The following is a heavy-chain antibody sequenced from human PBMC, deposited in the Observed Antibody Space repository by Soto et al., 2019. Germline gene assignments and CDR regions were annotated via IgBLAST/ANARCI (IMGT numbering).Heavy chain of an antibody. CDR3: ARSGEIAAREHDAFDI. V-gene: IGHV4-4*02. CDR1: SGTISSSNG. CDR2: IYHSGST. J-gene: IGHJ3*02. Sequence: SETLSLTCAVASGTISSSNGWSWVRQPPGKGLEWIGEIYHSGSTNYNPSLKSRVTISVDKSKNQFSLKLSSVTAADTAVYYCARSGEIAAREHDAFDIWGQGTMVTVSS. D-gene: IGHD6-6*01.